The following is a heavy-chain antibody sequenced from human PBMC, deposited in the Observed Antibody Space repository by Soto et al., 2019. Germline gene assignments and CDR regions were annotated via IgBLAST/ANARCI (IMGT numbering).Heavy chain of an antibody. J-gene: IGHJ6*02. V-gene: IGHV3-48*02. Sequence: PGGSLRLSCEGSGFTFSAYAMNWVRQAPGKGLEWVSYISSRSDTLYYADSVKGRFTISRDNAKNSVYLQVNNLRDEDTAVHYCARDWDIVILSVPIPNYNYGMDVWGQGTTVTVSS. CDR3: ARDWDIVILSVPIPNYNYGMDV. CDR2: ISSRSDTL. CDR1: GFTFSAYA. D-gene: IGHD2-15*01.